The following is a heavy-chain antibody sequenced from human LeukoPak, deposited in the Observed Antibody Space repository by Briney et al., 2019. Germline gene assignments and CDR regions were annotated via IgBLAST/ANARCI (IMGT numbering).Heavy chain of an antibody. J-gene: IGHJ4*02. D-gene: IGHD6-19*01. Sequence: PGGSLRLSCAASGFTVSDNHMNWVRQTPGKGLEWVSIIFSAGDTSYADSVKGRFTISRDSSKNTLFLQMNSLTPEDTAVYYCMRQGLGGAGRWGQGTLVAVSS. CDR3: MRQGLGGAGR. CDR2: IFSAGDT. CDR1: GFTVSDNH. V-gene: IGHV3-66*02.